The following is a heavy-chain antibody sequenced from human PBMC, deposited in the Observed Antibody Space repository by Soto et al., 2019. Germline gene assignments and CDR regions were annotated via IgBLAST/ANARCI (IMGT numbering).Heavy chain of an antibody. CDR2: IYYSGNT. V-gene: IGHV4-59*01. D-gene: IGHD6-13*01. CDR1: GGSISSYY. Sequence: SETLSLTCSVSGGSISSYYGSWIRQPPGKGLEWIGYIYYSGNTNYNPSLKSRVTISVDTSKNQVSLKVYSVTAADTALYYCASSGRDLGSSSPKGKNYYSYYGLDVWGQGTTVTAP. J-gene: IGHJ6*02. CDR3: ASSGRDLGSSSPKGKNYYSYYGLDV.